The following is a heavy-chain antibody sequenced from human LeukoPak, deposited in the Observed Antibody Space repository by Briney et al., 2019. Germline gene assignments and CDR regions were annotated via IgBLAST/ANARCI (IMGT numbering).Heavy chain of an antibody. CDR2: ISSSSSYI. CDR1: GFTFSSYS. Sequence: GGSLRLSCAASGFTFSSYSMNWVRQAPGKGLEWVSSISSSSSYIYYADSVKGRFTISRDNAKNSLYLQMNSLRAEDTAVYYCARVAQQLVNAFDIWGQGTMVTVSS. D-gene: IGHD6-13*01. J-gene: IGHJ3*02. CDR3: ARVAQQLVNAFDI. V-gene: IGHV3-21*01.